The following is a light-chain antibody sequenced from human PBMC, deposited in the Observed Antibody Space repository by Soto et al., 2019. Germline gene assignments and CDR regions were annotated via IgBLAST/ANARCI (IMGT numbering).Light chain of an antibody. V-gene: IGKV3-20*01. Sequence: EIVLTQSPGTLSLSPGERATLSCRASQSVTSNYVAWYQQKPGQAPGLLIYDTSTRASGVPDRFSGSGPGTDFTLTISRLEPADFALYYCQQYGSSPLTFGQGTKVDIK. CDR3: QQYGSSPLT. CDR1: QSVTSNY. CDR2: DTS. J-gene: IGKJ1*01.